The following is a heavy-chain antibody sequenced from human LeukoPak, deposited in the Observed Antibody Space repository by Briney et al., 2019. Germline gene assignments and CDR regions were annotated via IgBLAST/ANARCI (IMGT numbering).Heavy chain of an antibody. CDR3: AKSTDLPVPRYYFDY. D-gene: IGHD3-10*02. CDR2: ISGSGGST. J-gene: IGHJ4*02. CDR1: GFTFSTYV. Sequence: GGSLRLSCAASGFTFSTYVVNWVRQVPGKGLEWVSAISGSGGSTYYADSVKGRFTISRDNSKNTLYLQMNSLRAEDTAVYYCAKSTDLPVPRYYFDYWGQGTLVTGSS. V-gene: IGHV3-23*01.